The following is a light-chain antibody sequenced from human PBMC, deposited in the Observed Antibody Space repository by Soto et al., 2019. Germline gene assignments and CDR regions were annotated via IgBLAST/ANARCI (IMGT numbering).Light chain of an antibody. CDR1: QSVSSY. CDR2: DAS. V-gene: IGKV3-11*01. Sequence: EIVLTQSPATLSLSPGERATLSCRASQSVSSYLAWYQQKPGQAPRLLIYDASNRATGIPARFSGSGSGTDFTLTISSLEPEDFAVYCCQQRSNWPPESTFGGGTKVEIK. J-gene: IGKJ4*01. CDR3: QQRSNWPPEST.